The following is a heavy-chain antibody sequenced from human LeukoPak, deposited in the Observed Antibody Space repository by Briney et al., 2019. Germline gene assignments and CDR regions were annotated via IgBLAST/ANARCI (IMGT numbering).Heavy chain of an antibody. D-gene: IGHD3-3*01. CDR2: IRYDGSNK. Sequence: GGSLRLSCAASGFTFSSYGMHWVRQAPGKGLEWVAFIRYDGSNKYYADSVKGRFTISRDNSKNTLYLQMNSLRAEDTAVYYCAKGSQDVDFWSSWCFDYWGQGTLVTVSS. CDR3: AKGSQDVDFWSSWCFDY. V-gene: IGHV3-30*02. CDR1: GFTFSSYG. J-gene: IGHJ4*02.